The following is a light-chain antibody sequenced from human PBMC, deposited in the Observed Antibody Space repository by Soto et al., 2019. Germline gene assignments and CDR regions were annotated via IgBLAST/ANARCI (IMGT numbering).Light chain of an antibody. Sequence: EIVMTQSPATLSVSPGERATLSCRARQSVGSNLAWYQQKPGQAPRLLMYGASTRATGVPARFSGSGSGAEFTLNISSLQSEDVAVYYYQQYNNRPPWTCGQGTKVEIE. CDR3: QQYNNRPPWT. CDR1: QSVGSN. J-gene: IGKJ1*01. V-gene: IGKV3-15*01. CDR2: GAS.